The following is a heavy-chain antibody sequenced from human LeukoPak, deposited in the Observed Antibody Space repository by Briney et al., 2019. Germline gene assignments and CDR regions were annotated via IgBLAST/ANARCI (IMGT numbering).Heavy chain of an antibody. CDR3: ARRGSSWYDWSDNWFDP. J-gene: IGHJ5*02. D-gene: IGHD6-13*01. V-gene: IGHV4-59*08. CDR1: GRPISSYY. CDR2: IYYSGIT. Sequence: AETLSLTCTVSGRPISSYYLSWIRQPPGKGLEGVGDIYYSGITNYNPSLKSRVTISVDTSKNPFSLKLSYVTAADTDVYYCARRGSSWYDWSDNWFDPWGQGTLVTVSS.